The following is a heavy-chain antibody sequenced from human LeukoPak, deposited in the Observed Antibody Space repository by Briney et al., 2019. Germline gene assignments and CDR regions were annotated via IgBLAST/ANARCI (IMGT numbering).Heavy chain of an antibody. CDR2: INHNGNVN. V-gene: IGHV3-7*03. Sequence: GGSLRLSCAASGFTFSSYWMNWARQAPGKGLEWVASINHNGNVNYYVDSVKGRFTISRDNAKNSLYLQMNSLRAEDTAVYYCARRYFDYWGQGILVTVSS. CDR3: ARRYFDY. J-gene: IGHJ4*02. CDR1: GFTFSSYW.